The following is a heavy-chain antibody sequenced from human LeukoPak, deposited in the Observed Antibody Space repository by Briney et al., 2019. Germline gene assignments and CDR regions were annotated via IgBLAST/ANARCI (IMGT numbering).Heavy chain of an antibody. CDR2: IYYSGIT. Sequence: SETLSLTCTVSGGSISTYYWSWIRQPPGKGPEWIGYIYYSGITRYNPSLKSRVTISVDTSKNQFSLKLSSVTAADTAVYYCARVGSYSFDHWGQGTLVTVSA. V-gene: IGHV4-59*01. D-gene: IGHD6-13*01. J-gene: IGHJ4*02. CDR3: ARVGSYSFDH. CDR1: GGSISTYY.